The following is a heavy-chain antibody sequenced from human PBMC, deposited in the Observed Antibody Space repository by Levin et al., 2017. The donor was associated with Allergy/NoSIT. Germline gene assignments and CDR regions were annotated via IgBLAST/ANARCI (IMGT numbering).Heavy chain of an antibody. V-gene: IGHV3-33*01. D-gene: IGHD3-9*01. CDR1: GFTFSSCA. CDR3: ARDLWYDTLTGPIGDDGSDL. CDR2: ISFDGRNE. Sequence: RPGGSLRLSCAASGFTFSSCAMHWVRQAPGKGLEWVAMISFDGRNEYYGDSVTGRFTISRDNSKTTLFMQMNNLRVEDTGIYYCARDLWYDTLTGPIGDDGSDLWGQGTMVTVSS. J-gene: IGHJ3*01.